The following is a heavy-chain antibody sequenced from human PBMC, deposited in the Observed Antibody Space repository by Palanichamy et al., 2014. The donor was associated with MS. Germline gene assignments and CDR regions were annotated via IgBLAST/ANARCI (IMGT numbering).Heavy chain of an antibody. CDR2: IHAGSGDT. J-gene: IGHJ4*02. CDR3: AREVRNPSRTVVIPAALGY. CDR1: GYPFTNYG. V-gene: IGHV1-3*01. D-gene: IGHD2-2*01. Sequence: QVHHVQSGAEVKKPGASVKLSCKASGYPFTNYGIHWVRQAPGQRLEWMGWIHAGSGDTEYSQKFQDRLIITRDTSATTAYMELSSLRSEDTAIYYCAREVRNPSRTVVIPAALGYWGQGTLVTVSS.